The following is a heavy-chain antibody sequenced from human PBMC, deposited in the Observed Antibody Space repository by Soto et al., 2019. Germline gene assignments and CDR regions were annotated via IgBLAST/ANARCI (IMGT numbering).Heavy chain of an antibody. D-gene: IGHD2-8*01. CDR1: GYTFTSYY. CDR3: ARDYCTNGVCYFPPSLYYYYGMDV. CDR2: INPSGGST. J-gene: IGHJ6*02. V-gene: IGHV1-46*01. Sequence: ASVKVSCKASGYTFTSYYMHWVRQAPGQGLEWMGIINPSGGSTSYAQKFQGRVTMTRDTSTGTVYMELSSLRSEDTAVYYCARDYCTNGVCYFPPSLYYYYGMDVWGQGTTVTV.